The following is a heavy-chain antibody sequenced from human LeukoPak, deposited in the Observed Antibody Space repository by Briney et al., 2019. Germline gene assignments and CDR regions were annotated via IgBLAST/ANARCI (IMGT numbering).Heavy chain of an antibody. J-gene: IGHJ4*02. CDR3: AKDELRGYSYGHYRRDY. D-gene: IGHD5-18*01. CDR2: IRYDGSNK. Sequence: GGSLRLSCAASGFTFSSYGMHWVRQAPGKGLEWVAFIRYDGSNKYYADSVKGRLTISRDNSKNTLYLQMNSLRAEDTAVYYCAKDELRGYSYGHYRRDYWGQGTLITVSS. CDR1: GFTFSSYG. V-gene: IGHV3-30*02.